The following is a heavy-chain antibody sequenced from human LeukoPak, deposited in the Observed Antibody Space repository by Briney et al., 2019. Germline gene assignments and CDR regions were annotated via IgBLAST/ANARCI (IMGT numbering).Heavy chain of an antibody. J-gene: IGHJ4*02. Sequence: GGSLRLSCAASGLTFSSYWMTWVRQAPGKGLEWVANIKLDGTEKYYVDSVKGRFTISRDNAKNSQDLQMNSLRVEDTAVYYCARDFGLSGYDLLDYWGQGTMVTVSS. D-gene: IGHD5-12*01. CDR2: IKLDGTEK. CDR1: GLTFSSYW. V-gene: IGHV3-7*01. CDR3: ARDFGLSGYDLLDY.